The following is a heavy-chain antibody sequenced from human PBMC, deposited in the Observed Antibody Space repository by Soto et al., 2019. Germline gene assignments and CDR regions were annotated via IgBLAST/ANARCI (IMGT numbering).Heavy chain of an antibody. D-gene: IGHD6-13*01. V-gene: IGHV3-23*01. CDR1: GFTFSSYA. Sequence: PGGSLRLSCAASGFTFSSYAMSWVRQAPGKGLEWVSAISGSGGSTYYADSVKGRFTISRDNSKNTLYLQMNSLRAEDTAVYYCARDDCSSWPYYYYGMDVWGQGTTVTVSS. CDR2: ISGSGGST. CDR3: ARDDCSSWPYYYYGMDV. J-gene: IGHJ6*02.